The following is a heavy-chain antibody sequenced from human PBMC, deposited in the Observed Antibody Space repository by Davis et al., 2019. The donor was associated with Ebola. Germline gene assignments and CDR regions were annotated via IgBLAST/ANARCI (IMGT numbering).Heavy chain of an antibody. CDR3: ARTAILLQPRGSWWFGEQKLGGFDY. CDR1: GSSISSYY. V-gene: IGHV4-59*12. Sequence: PSETLSLTCTVPGSSISSYYWSWIRQPPGKGLEWIGYIYYSGSTNYNPSLKSRVTISVDTSKNQFSLKLSSVTAADTAGYYCARTAILLQPRGSWWFGEQKLGGFDYWGQGTLVTVSS. D-gene: IGHD3-10*01. J-gene: IGHJ4*02. CDR2: IYYSGST.